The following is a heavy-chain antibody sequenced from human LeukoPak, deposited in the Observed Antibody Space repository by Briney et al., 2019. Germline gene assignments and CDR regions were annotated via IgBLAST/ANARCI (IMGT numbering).Heavy chain of an antibody. CDR3: ARASYTNDFWSGYYVFDY. D-gene: IGHD3-3*01. CDR2: IYSGGST. J-gene: IGHJ4*02. V-gene: IGHV3-53*05. CDR1: GFTVSSNY. Sequence: GGSLRLSCAASGFTVSSNYMSWVRQAPRKGLEWVSVIYSGGSTYYADSVKGRFTISRDNSKNTLYLQMNSLRAEDTAVYYCARASYTNDFWSGYYVFDYWGQGTLVTVSS.